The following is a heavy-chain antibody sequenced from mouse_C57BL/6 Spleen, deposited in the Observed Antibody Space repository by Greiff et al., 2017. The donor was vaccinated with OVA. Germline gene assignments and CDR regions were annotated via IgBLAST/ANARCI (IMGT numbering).Heavy chain of an antibody. J-gene: IGHJ4*01. CDR2: INPSNGGT. D-gene: IGHD1-1*01. CDR3: EKLGYSCYAMDY. CDR1: GYTFTSYW. Sequence: QVQLQQPGAELVKPGASVKLSCKASGYTFTSYWMHWVKQRPGQGLEWIGKINPSNGGTNYNQKFKSKATLTEDKSSSTAYMQLSSLTSEDSAVYECEKLGYSCYAMDYWGQGTSVTVSS. V-gene: IGHV1-53*01.